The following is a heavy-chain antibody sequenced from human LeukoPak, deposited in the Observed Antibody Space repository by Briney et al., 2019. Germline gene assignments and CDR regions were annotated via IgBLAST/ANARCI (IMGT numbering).Heavy chain of an antibody. D-gene: IGHD3-16*01. Sequence: FQDRVTITRDTSASTAYMELSSLRSEDTAVYYCARVVTGGFDYWGQGTQVTVS. CDR3: ARVVTGGFDY. J-gene: IGHJ4*02. V-gene: IGHV1-3*01.